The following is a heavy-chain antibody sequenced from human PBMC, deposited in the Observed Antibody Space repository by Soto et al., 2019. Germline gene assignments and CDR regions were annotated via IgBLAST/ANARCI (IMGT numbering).Heavy chain of an antibody. D-gene: IGHD1-1*01. V-gene: IGHV1-46*01. CDR1: GFSFSDYF. CDR3: ARDKSQNYWSAGTSSWFHP. Sequence: ASVNVCCKASGFSFSDYFLHWLRQAPGQGLEWMGIINPSGDSRNHAQKFQGRATITRDTPTSTVYMDLSSLRYEDAAVYYCARDKSQNYWSAGTSSWFHPWGQGTAVTVSS. CDR2: INPSGDSR. J-gene: IGHJ5*02.